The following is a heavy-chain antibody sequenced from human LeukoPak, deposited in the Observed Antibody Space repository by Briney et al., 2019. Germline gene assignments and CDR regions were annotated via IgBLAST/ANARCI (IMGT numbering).Heavy chain of an antibody. CDR3: AKDRTTAPRIIDY. CDR1: GVAFSNDA. J-gene: IGHJ4*02. CDR2: FSGSGST. V-gene: IGHV3-23*01. Sequence: PGGSVRLSCAGLGVAFSNDAMSWVRKAPGKGLEWVLGFSGSGSTYYADSVKGRFTISRDNSKNTLYLQMNSLRAEDTAVYYCAKDRTTAPRIIDYWGQGTLVTVSS. D-gene: IGHD1-1*01.